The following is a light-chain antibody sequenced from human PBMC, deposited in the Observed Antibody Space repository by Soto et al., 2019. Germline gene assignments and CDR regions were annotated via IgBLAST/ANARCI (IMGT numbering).Light chain of an antibody. J-gene: IGKJ1*01. Sequence: EIVLTQSPATLSVSPGERASLSCRASQSVRSNLAWYQQKPGQAPRLLIYGASTRATGIQARFSGSGSGTEFTLTIRSLQPDDFATYYCKHYNSYSEAVGQGTKVDIK. CDR1: QSVRSN. CDR2: GAS. CDR3: KHYNSYSEA. V-gene: IGKV3-15*01.